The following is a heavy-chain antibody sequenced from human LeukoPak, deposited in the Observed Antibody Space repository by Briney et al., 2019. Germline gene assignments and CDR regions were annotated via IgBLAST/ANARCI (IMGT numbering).Heavy chain of an antibody. Sequence: PSETLSLTCTVSSGSISTYYWTWIRQPPGKGLEWIGYMYNSGSTNYNPSLKSRVTISIDTSKNQVSLRLSSVTAADTAVYYCARQGSGGRSFDVWGQGTMVTVSS. CDR1: SGSISTYY. CDR3: ARQGSGGRSFDV. D-gene: IGHD1-26*01. J-gene: IGHJ3*01. CDR2: MYNSGST. V-gene: IGHV4-59*08.